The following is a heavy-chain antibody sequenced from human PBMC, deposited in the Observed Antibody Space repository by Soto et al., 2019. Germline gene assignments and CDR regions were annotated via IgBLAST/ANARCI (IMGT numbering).Heavy chain of an antibody. V-gene: IGHV1-18*01. Sequence: ASVKVSCKASGYTFTSYGISWVRQAPGQGLEWMGWISAYNGNTNYAQKLQGRVTMTTDTSTSTAYKELRSLRSDDTAVYYCAREGSSTSCYDYWGQGTLVTVSS. CDR3: AREGSSTSCYDY. CDR1: GYTFTSYG. CDR2: ISAYNGNT. D-gene: IGHD2-2*01. J-gene: IGHJ4*02.